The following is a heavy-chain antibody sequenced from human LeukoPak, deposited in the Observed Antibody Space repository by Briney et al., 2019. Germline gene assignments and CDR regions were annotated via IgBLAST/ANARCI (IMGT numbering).Heavy chain of an antibody. V-gene: IGHV3-30*19. CDR3: ARMRGRYCSSNGCYVEY. CDR1: GFTFSSYG. CDR2: ISHDGDHK. Sequence: PGGSLRLSCAASGFTFSSYGMHWVRQAPSTGLEWVAVISHDGDHKYHADSVKGRFTISRDNSKNTLYLQMNSLRVEDTAVYYCARMRGRYCSSNGCYVEYWGQGALVTVSS. D-gene: IGHD2-2*01. J-gene: IGHJ4*02.